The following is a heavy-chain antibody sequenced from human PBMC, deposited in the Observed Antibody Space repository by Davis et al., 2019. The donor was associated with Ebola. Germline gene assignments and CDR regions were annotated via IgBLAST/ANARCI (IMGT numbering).Heavy chain of an antibody. CDR1: GFTSSSYT. CDR2: ISFDGDNN. V-gene: IGHV3-30*04. J-gene: IGHJ4*02. Sequence: PGGSLRLSCAASGFTSSSYTLHWVRQAPGTGLEWVAVISFDGDNNYHADSVHGRFTISRDNSKNTLYLQMNSLRAEDTAVYYCARKTYFDYWGQGTLVTVSS. CDR3: ARKTYFDY.